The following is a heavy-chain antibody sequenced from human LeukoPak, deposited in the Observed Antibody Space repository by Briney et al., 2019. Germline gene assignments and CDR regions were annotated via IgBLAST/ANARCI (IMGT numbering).Heavy chain of an antibody. CDR1: GFTVSSNY. J-gene: IGHJ4*02. CDR3: AKDYDFWSGYYLDDY. D-gene: IGHD3-3*01. CDR2: IYSGGST. Sequence: GGSLRLSCAASGFTVSSNYMSWVRQAPGKGLEWVSVIYSGGSTYYADSVKGRFTISRDNSKNTLYLQMNSLRAEDTAVYYCAKDYDFWSGYYLDDYWGQGTLVTVSS. V-gene: IGHV3-66*01.